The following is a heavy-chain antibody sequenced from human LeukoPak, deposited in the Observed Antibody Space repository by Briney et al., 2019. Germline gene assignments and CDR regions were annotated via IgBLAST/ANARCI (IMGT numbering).Heavy chain of an antibody. V-gene: IGHV4-59*08. CDR3: ARLGGLPGYYFDY. J-gene: IGHJ4*02. CDR2: IYNSRTT. D-gene: IGHD3-10*01. CDR1: GGSISGYY. Sequence: SETLSFTCTVSGGSISGYYWSWIRQPPGKGLEWIGYIYNSRTTNYNPSLKSRVTISVDTSKNQFSLNLSSVTAADTAVYYCARLGGLPGYYFDYWGQGTLVTVSS.